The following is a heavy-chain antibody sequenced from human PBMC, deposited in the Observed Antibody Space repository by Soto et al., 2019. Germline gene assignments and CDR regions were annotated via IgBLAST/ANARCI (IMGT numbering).Heavy chain of an antibody. D-gene: IGHD6-19*01. V-gene: IGHV4-4*02. Sequence: PSGTLSLTCAVSGGSISSSNWWSWVRQPPGKGLEWIGEIYHSGSTNYNPSLKSRVTISVDTSKNHFSLNLTSLTAADTAMYFCARRHLSHYSFDYWGQGTPVT. J-gene: IGHJ4*02. CDR2: IYHSGST. CDR3: ARRHLSHYSFDY. CDR1: GGSISSSNW.